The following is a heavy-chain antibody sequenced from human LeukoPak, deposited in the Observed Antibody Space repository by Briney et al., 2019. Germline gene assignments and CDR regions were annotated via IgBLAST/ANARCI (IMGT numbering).Heavy chain of an antibody. D-gene: IGHD3-10*01. Sequence: GRSLRLSCAASGFTFNHYTIHWVRQAPGKGLVWVSRINSDGSSTSYADSVKGRFTISRDNAKNTLYLQMNSLRVEDTAVYYCAREWSGFGELPDYWGQGTLVTVSS. CDR2: INSDGSST. CDR1: GFTFNHYT. CDR3: AREWSGFGELPDY. V-gene: IGHV3-74*01. J-gene: IGHJ4*02.